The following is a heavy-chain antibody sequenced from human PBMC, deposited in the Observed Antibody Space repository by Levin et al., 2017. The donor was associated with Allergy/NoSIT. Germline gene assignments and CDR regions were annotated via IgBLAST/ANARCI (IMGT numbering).Heavy chain of an antibody. CDR1: GFTFNNYA. D-gene: IGHD3-10*01. J-gene: IGHJ4*02. CDR3: AKHTYYGSGNYYTRLDY. Sequence: PGGSLRLSCAASGFTFNNYAMSWVRQAPGKGLEWVSAITGSGGSTYYADSVRGRFTISRDNSKNTLYLQMNSLRAEDTAVYSCAKHTYYGSGNYYTRLDYWGQGILVTVSS. CDR2: ITGSGGST. V-gene: IGHV3-23*01.